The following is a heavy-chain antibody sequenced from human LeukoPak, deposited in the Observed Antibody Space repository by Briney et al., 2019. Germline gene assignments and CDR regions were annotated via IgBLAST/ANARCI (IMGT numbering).Heavy chain of an antibody. CDR3: TREIVDDFDY. D-gene: IGHD2-21*01. J-gene: IGHJ4*02. CDR1: GFAFKIYA. CDR2: ISSSSLSI. Sequence: GGSLRLSCGASGFAFKIYAMQWVRQAPGKGLEWLSSISSSSLSIHYADSVRGRFTISRDNAKNSLYLQMNSLRAEDTAVYYCTREIVDDFDYWGQGTLVTVSS. V-gene: IGHV3-21*01.